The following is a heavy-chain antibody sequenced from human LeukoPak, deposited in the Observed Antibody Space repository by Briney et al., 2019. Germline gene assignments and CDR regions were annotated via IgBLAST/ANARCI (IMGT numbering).Heavy chain of an antibody. J-gene: IGHJ4*02. CDR2: ISWNSGKI. V-gene: IGHV3-9*01. Sequence: PGGSLRLSCAASGFTFDDYGMHWVRQAPGKGLEWVSGISWNSGKIGYADSVKGRFTISRDNSKNTLYLQMNSLRAEDTAVYYCAKDGRGGDLFVGWGQGTLVTVSS. CDR3: AKDGRGGDLFVG. CDR1: GFTFDDYG. D-gene: IGHD2-21*02.